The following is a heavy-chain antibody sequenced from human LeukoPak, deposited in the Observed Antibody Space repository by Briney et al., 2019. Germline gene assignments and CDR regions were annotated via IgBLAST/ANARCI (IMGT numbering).Heavy chain of an antibody. CDR3: AKDSRGFNRDFDY. D-gene: IGHD1-14*01. CDR2: ISYDGSNK. V-gene: IGHV3-30*18. CDR1: GFTFSSYG. J-gene: IGHJ4*02. Sequence: AGGSLRLSCAASGFTFSSYGMHWVRQAPGKGLEWVAVISYDGSNKYYADSVKGRFTISRDNSKNTLYLQMNSLRAEDTAVYYCAKDSRGFNRDFDYWGQGTLVTVSS.